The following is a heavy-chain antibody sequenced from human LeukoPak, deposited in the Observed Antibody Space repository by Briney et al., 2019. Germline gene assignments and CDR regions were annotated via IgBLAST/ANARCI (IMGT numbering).Heavy chain of an antibody. V-gene: IGHV1-69*13. D-gene: IGHD2-2*01. Sequence: ASVKVSCKASGGTFSSYAISWVRQAPGQGLEWMGGIIPIFGTANYAQKSQGRVTITADESTSTAYMELSSLRSEDTAVYYCARDYCSSTSCYGVSDYWGQGTLVTVSS. CDR3: ARDYCSSTSCYGVSDY. J-gene: IGHJ4*02. CDR1: GGTFSSYA. CDR2: IIPIFGTA.